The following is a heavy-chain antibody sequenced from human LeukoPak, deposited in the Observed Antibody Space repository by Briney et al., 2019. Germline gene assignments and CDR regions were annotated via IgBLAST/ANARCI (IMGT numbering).Heavy chain of an antibody. J-gene: IGHJ3*01. CDR1: GFTFSSYW. D-gene: IGHD2-2*01. CDR3: ARCTASCYANAFDV. Sequence: GGSLRLSCAASGFTFSSYWMHWVRQAPGKGLEWVSAINGGGDATEYADSVKGRFTISRDNSKNTLYLQMNSLRPDDTAVYYCARCTASCYANAFDVWGQGTLLTVSS. V-gene: IGHV3-23*01. CDR2: INGGGDAT.